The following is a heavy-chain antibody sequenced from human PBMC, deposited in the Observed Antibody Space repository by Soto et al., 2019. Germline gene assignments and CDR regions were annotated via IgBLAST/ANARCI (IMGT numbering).Heavy chain of an antibody. CDR3: ARFGRGECYYYGMDV. D-gene: IGHD2-15*01. CDR2: IYYSGST. V-gene: IGHV4-31*03. CDR1: GGSISSGGYY. Sequence: PSETLSLTCTVSGGSISSGGYYWSWIRQHPGKGLEWIGYIYYSGSTYYNPSLKSRVTISVDTSKNQFSLKLSSVTAADTAVYYCARFGRGECYYYGMDVWGQGTTVTVSS. J-gene: IGHJ6*02.